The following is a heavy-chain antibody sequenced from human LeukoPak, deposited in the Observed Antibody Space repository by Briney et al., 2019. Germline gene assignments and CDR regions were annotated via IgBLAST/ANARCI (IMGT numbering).Heavy chain of an antibody. V-gene: IGHV3-74*01. D-gene: IGHD5-12*01. J-gene: IGHJ4*02. CDR1: GFAFRNTW. Sequence: GGSLRLSCEASGFAFRNTWMHWVRQVPGKGLLWVSRIHSDGTPTIYVDSVKGRFTISRDNAKDSLYLQMNSLRAEDTAVYYCARDPGSGYEEHFDYWGQGTLVTVSS. CDR2: IHSDGTPT. CDR3: ARDPGSGYEEHFDY.